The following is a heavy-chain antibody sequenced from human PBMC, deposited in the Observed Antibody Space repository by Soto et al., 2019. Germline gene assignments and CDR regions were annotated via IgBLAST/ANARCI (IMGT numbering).Heavy chain of an antibody. CDR1: GGSISSGGYY. Sequence: QVQLQESGPGLVKPSQTLSLTCTVSGGSISSGGYYWSWIRQHPGKGLEWIGYIYYSGSTYYNPPLKSRVTKSVDTSKNKFSRKMSSVTAAVTAVYYCARWPVWFGEGRSYFDYRGQGTLVTVSS. V-gene: IGHV4-31*03. D-gene: IGHD3-10*01. J-gene: IGHJ4*02. CDR2: IYYSGST. CDR3: ARWPVWFGEGRSYFDY.